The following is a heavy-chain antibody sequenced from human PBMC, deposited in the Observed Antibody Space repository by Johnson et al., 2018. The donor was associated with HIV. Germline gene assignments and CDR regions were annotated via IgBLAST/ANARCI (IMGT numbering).Heavy chain of an antibody. V-gene: IGHV3-30*03. CDR1: GFTFNSYG. J-gene: IGHJ3*02. CDR3: ARDRGGVAAAKGDHDAFDI. D-gene: IGHD6-13*01. CDR2: ISYDGSNK. Sequence: VQLVESGGRVVQPGRSLRLSCAASGFTFNSYGMHWVRQAPGKGLEWVALISYDGSNKYYADSVKGRFTISRDNSKNTLYLQMNSLRAEDTAVYYCARDRGGVAAAKGDHDAFDIWGQGTMVTVSS.